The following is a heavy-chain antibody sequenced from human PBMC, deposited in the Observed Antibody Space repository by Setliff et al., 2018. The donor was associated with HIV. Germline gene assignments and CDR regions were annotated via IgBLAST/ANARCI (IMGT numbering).Heavy chain of an antibody. J-gene: IGHJ6*03. CDR2: LNWNGDNT. CDR3: AKLVVGFSGSSAYMDV. Sequence: GGSLRLSCAASGFTFDDYDMTWVRQAPGKGLECVSGLNWNGDNTDYVDSVKGRFTISRDNAKNSLYLQMNSLRAEDTAFYYCAKLVVGFSGSSAYMDVWGKGTTVTVSS. CDR1: GFTFDDYD. D-gene: IGHD1-26*01. V-gene: IGHV3-20*04.